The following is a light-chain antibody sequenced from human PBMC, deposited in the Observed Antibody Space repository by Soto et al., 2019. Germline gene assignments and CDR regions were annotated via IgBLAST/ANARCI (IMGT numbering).Light chain of an antibody. Sequence: DIQLTQSPSFLSASVGDRVTITCRASQGISSYLVWYQQKSRKAPKVLLYLASILQSGVPSRFSGSGSGTEFTLTINRLQPEDFATYYCQQFNSYPLTFGPGTKVHMK. CDR2: LAS. J-gene: IGKJ3*01. CDR1: QGISSY. CDR3: QQFNSYPLT. V-gene: IGKV1-9*01.